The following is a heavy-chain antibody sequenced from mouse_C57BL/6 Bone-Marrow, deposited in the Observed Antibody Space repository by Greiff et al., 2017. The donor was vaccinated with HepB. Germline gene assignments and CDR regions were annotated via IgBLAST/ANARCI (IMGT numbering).Heavy chain of an antibody. CDR2: IYPRSGNT. V-gene: IGHV1-81*01. J-gene: IGHJ3*01. CDR1: GYTFTSYG. CDR3: ARRSVAWFAY. Sequence: VKLVESGAELARPGASVKLSCKASGYTFTSYGISWVKQRTGQGLEWIGEIYPRSGNTYYNEKFKGKATLTADKSSSTAYMELRSLTSEDSAVYFCARRSVAWFAYWGQGTLVTVSA.